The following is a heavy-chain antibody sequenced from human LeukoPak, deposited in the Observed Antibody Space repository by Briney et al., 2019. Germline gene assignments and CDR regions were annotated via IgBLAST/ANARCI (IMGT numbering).Heavy chain of an antibody. Sequence: PSETLSLTCTVSRGSISSGGYYWSWIRQHPGNGLEWIGYIYYSGSTYYNPSLKSRVTISVDTSKNQFSLKLSSVTAADTAVYYCARSLVTIFGVVVPGYYGMDVWGQGTTVTVSS. J-gene: IGHJ6*02. V-gene: IGHV4-31*03. D-gene: IGHD3-3*01. CDR2: IYYSGST. CDR1: RGSISSGGYY. CDR3: ARSLVTIFGVVVPGYYGMDV.